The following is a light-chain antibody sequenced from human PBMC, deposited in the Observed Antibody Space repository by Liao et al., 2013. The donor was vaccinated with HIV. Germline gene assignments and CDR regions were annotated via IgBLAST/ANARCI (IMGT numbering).Light chain of an antibody. V-gene: IGLV3-1*01. CDR3: QAWDSSTYV. Sequence: SDALTQPPSVSVSPGQTATITCSGDHLGNKFACWYQQKPGQSPMLVIYQDSKRPSGIPERFSGSNSGNTATLTISGTQAMDEADYYCQAWDSSTYVFGTGTKVTVL. CDR2: QDS. CDR1: HLGNKF. J-gene: IGLJ1*01.